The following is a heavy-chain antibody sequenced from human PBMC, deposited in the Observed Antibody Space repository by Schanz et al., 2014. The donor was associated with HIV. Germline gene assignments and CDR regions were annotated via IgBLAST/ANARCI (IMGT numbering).Heavy chain of an antibody. D-gene: IGHD3-16*01. J-gene: IGHJ3*01. CDR2: ISYDGSNK. CDR3: AREGESSVRAGLFDP. CDR1: GFTFSNYA. Sequence: QVQLVESGGGVVQPGRSLRLSCAVSGFTFSNYAMHWVRQAPGKGLEWGAVISYDGSNKYYADSVKGRFAISREDSKNTVHLQMDSLRPEDTAVYYCAREGESSVRAGLFDPWGQGAMVTVSP. V-gene: IGHV3-30*09.